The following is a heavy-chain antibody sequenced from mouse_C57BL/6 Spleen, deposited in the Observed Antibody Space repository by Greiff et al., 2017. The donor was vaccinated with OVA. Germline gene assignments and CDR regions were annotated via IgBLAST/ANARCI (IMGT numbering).Heavy chain of an antibody. Sequence: EVQLQQSGGGLVKPGGSLKLSCAASGFTFSDYGMHWVRQAPEKGLEWVAYISSGSSTIYYADTVKGRFTISRDNAKNTLFLQMTSLRSEDTAMYYCANYYGAYWGQGTTLTVSS. V-gene: IGHV5-17*01. CDR3: ANYYGAY. D-gene: IGHD1-1*01. J-gene: IGHJ2*01. CDR2: ISSGSSTI. CDR1: GFTFSDYG.